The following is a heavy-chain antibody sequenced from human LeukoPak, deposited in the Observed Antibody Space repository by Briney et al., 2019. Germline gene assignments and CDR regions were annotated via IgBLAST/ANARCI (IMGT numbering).Heavy chain of an antibody. D-gene: IGHD2-15*01. J-gene: IGHJ6*02. CDR3: ARDGYCSGGSCLQAKYYYYYGMDV. V-gene: IGHV1-69*04. Sequence: SVTVSCKASGGTFSSYAISWVRQAPGQGLEWMGRIIPIFGIANYAQKFQGRVTITADKSTSTAYMELSSLRSEDTAVYYCARDGYCSGGSCLQAKYYYYYGMDVWGQGTAVTVSS. CDR1: GGTFSSYA. CDR2: IIPIFGIA.